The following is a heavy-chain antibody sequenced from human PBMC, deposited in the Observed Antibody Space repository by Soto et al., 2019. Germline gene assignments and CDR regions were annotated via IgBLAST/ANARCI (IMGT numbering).Heavy chain of an antibody. Sequence: QVQLQESGPGLVKPSQTLSLTCTVSGGSISSGDYYWSWIRQPPGKGLEWIGYIYYSGSTYYNPSLKSRVTISVDTSKNQFSLKLSSVTAADTAVYYCARDDGSQCSGGSCSYFDYWGQGTLVTVSS. CDR2: IYYSGST. D-gene: IGHD2-15*01. V-gene: IGHV4-30-4*01. CDR3: ARDDGSQCSGGSCSYFDY. J-gene: IGHJ4*02. CDR1: GGSISSGDYY.